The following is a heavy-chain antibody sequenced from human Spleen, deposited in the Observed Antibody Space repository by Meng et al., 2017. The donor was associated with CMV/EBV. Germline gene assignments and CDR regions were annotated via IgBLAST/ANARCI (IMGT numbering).Heavy chain of an antibody. CDR3: ARPMAAAGWFDP. D-gene: IGHD6-13*01. J-gene: IGHJ5*02. Sequence: HRQESGPGLVNPWETLPLPCHGSGGPIKSISYYWGWIRQPPGKGLEWIGSIYYSGRTYYNPSLKSRVTISVDTSKNQFSLKLSSVTAADTAVYYCARPMAAAGWFDPWGQGTLVTVSS. CDR2: IYYSGRT. CDR1: GGPIKSISYY. V-gene: IGHV4-39*01.